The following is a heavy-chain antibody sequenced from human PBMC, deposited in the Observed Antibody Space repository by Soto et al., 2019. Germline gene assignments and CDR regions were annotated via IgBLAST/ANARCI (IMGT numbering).Heavy chain of an antibody. CDR1: GYTFTSYA. CDR2: INAGNGNT. D-gene: IGHD3-3*01. CDR3: ARASRDFWSGYYYIDY. J-gene: IGHJ4*02. Sequence: QVQLVQSGAEVKKPGASVKVSCKASGYTFTSYAMHWVRQAPGQRLEWMGWINAGNGNTKYSQKFQGRVTITRDTSASTAYMELSSLRSEDTAVYYCARASRDFWSGYYYIDYWGQGTLVTVSS. V-gene: IGHV1-3*01.